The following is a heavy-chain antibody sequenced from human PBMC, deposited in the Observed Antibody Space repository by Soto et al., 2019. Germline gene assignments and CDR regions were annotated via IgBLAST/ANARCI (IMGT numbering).Heavy chain of an antibody. V-gene: IGHV4-61*01. Sequence: PSETLSLTCTVSGGSVSSDTYFWSWIRQPPGKGLEWIGYISYSGSTNYNSSLKSRVAIAEDTSKNQFSLKLSSVTAADTAIYYCAGPSPHLMVRGCYGMDVWGQGTTVTVSS. CDR1: GGSVSSDTYF. CDR3: AGPSPHLMVRGCYGMDV. J-gene: IGHJ6*02. D-gene: IGHD3-10*01. CDR2: ISYSGST.